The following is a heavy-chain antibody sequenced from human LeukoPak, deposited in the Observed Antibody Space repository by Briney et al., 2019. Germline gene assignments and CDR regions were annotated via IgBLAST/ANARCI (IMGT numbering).Heavy chain of an antibody. Sequence: ASVKVSCKASGYTFTSYGISWVRQAPGQGLEGMGWISAYNGNTNYAQKLQGRVTMTTHTSTSTAYMELRSLRSDDTAVYYCARDRYCSSTSCYTEYYYYYMDVWGKGTTVTVSS. D-gene: IGHD2-2*02. CDR3: ARDRYCSSTSCYTEYYYYYMDV. J-gene: IGHJ6*03. CDR2: ISAYNGNT. CDR1: GYTFTSYG. V-gene: IGHV1-18*01.